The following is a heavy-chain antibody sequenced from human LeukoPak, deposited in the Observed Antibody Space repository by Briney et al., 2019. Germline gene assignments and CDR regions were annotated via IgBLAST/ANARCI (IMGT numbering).Heavy chain of an antibody. Sequence: PGGALRLCCAASGFTFSSYAMSWVRQAPGKGLEWVSAISGSGGSRYDADSVKGRFTISRDNSKNTLYLQMKSLRAEDTAVYYCAKLSWGTAFDIWGQGTMVTVSS. CDR3: AKLSWGTAFDI. CDR2: ISGSGGSR. D-gene: IGHD3-16*01. J-gene: IGHJ3*02. CDR1: GFTFSSYA. V-gene: IGHV3-23*01.